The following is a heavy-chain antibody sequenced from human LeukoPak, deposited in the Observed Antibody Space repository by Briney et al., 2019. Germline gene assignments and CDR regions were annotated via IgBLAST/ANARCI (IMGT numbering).Heavy chain of an antibody. D-gene: IGHD3-10*01. Sequence: TSETLSLTCDVSGGSINSSKWWSWVRQPPGKGLEWIGEIYHSGSTNYNPSLKSRLSISVDKSKNQFSLKLTSMAAADTAVYYCARNGDYCLDYWGQGTLVTVSS. J-gene: IGHJ4*02. CDR3: ARNGDYCLDY. CDR2: IYHSGST. V-gene: IGHV4-4*02. CDR1: GGSINSSKW.